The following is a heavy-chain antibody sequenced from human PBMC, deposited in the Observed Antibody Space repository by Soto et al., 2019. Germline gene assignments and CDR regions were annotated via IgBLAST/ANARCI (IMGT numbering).Heavy chain of an antibody. D-gene: IGHD2-2*01. CDR1: GYTFTSYG. CDR3: ARGSSTSPNDAFDI. V-gene: IGHV1-18*01. CDR2: ISAYNGNT. J-gene: IGHJ3*02. Sequence: ASVKVSCKASGYTFTSYGISWVRQAPGQGLEWMGWISAYNGNTNYAQKLQGRVTMTTDTSTSTAYMELRGLRSDDTAVYYCARGSSTSPNDAFDIWGQGTMVTVSS.